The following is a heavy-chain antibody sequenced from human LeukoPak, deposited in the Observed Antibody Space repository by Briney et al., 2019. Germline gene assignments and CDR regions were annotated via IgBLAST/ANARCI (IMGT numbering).Heavy chain of an antibody. J-gene: IGHJ4*02. D-gene: IGHD1-1*01. CDR3: VRDPSGSGFAFDS. CDR2: IWFDGSNK. V-gene: IGHV3-33*08. Sequence: QAGGSLRLSCEGSAFIFSGHWMNWVRQTPGKGLEWVAFIWFDGSNKHYADSVKGRFTISRDNSEDTLYLQMNSLRAEDTAVYYCVRDPSGSGFAFDSWGQGALVTVSS. CDR1: AFIFSGHW.